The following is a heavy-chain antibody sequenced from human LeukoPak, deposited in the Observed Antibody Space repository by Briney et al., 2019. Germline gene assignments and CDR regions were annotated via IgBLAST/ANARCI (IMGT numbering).Heavy chain of an antibody. CDR1: GGSISSSSCY. D-gene: IGHD2-21*02. J-gene: IGHJ4*02. CDR3: ARRVVVTAIDY. CDR2: IYYSGST. Sequence: SETLSRTCTVSGGSISSSSCYWGWIRQPPGKGLEWIGSIYYSGSTYYNPSLKSRVAISVDTSKNQFSLKLSSVTAADTAVYYCARRVVVTAIDYWGQGTLVTVSS. V-gene: IGHV4-39*01.